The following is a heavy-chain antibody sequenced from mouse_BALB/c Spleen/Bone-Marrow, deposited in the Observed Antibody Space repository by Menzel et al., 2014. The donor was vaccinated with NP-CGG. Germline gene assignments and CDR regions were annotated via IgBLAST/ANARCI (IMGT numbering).Heavy chain of an antibody. CDR1: GFNIKDTY. J-gene: IGHJ2*01. CDR2: IDPASGNT. V-gene: IGHV14-3*02. Sequence: EVQLQQSGAELVKPGASVKLSCTASGFNIKDTYMHWVKQRPEQGLEWIGRIDPASGNTKYDPKFQGKATITADTSSNTAYLQLGSLTSEDTAVYYCARYRLGTYFDYWGQGTTLTVSS. D-gene: IGHD1-2*01. CDR3: ARYRLGTYFDY.